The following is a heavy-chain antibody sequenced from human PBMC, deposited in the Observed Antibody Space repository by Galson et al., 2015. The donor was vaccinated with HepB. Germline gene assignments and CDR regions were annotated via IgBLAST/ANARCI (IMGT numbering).Heavy chain of an antibody. D-gene: IGHD2-15*01. CDR2: IKEDGSDK. J-gene: IGHJ5*02. CDR3: ARQNCSGAFCGTVGGFFDH. Sequence: SLRLSCAASGFTFSTYWMSWVRQAPGKGLEWVASIKEDGSDKHYVDSVKGRFTISRENAKNSLSLQMDSLRVDDTAVYYCARQNCSGAFCGTVGGFFDHWGQGTQVIASS. CDR1: GFTFSTYW. V-gene: IGHV3-7*03.